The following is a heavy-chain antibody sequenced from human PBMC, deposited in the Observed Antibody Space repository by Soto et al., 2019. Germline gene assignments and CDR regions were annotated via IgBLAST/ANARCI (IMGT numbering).Heavy chain of an antibody. J-gene: IGHJ4*02. CDR1: GGSINSGGYY. CDR2: LYYSGST. CDR3: ARGGCYGLPGDY. D-gene: IGHD3-16*01. Sequence: QMQLQESGPGLVKPSETLSLTCTVSGGSINSGGYYWNWIRQHPEKGLEWIGYLYYSGSTYYNPSLQSRVTISVDTSKNQFSLKLTSVTAADTAVYFCARGGCYGLPGDYWGQGTLVTVSS. V-gene: IGHV4-31*03.